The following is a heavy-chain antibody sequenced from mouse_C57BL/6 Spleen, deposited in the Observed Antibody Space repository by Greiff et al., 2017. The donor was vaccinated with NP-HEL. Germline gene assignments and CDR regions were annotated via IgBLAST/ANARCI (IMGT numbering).Heavy chain of an antibody. CDR3: ARHARQNYATPFAY. CDR2: IWSDGST. D-gene: IGHD1-1*01. V-gene: IGHV2-6-1*01. CDR1: GFSLTSYG. Sequence: VQVVESGPGLVAPSQSLSITCTVSGFSLTSYGVHWVRQPPGKGLEWLVVIWSDGSTTYNSALKSRLSISKDNSKSQVFLKMNSLQTDDTAMYYCARHARQNYATPFAYWGQGTLVTVSA. J-gene: IGHJ3*01.